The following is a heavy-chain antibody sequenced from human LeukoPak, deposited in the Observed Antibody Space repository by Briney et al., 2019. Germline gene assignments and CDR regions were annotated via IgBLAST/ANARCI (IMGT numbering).Heavy chain of an antibody. CDR3: ARRPPHYSDSSDYQCMLDY. CDR2: ISGSDGST. CDR1: GFTFTNYA. Sequence: GGSLKLSLAPSGFTFTNYAMPWVRQAPGKGLEWVSPISGSDGSTYYADSVKGRFTISRDNSKNTLYLQMNSLRAEDTAVYYCARRPPHYSDSSDYQCMLDYWGQGTLVTVSS. V-gene: IGHV3-23*01. J-gene: IGHJ4*02. D-gene: IGHD3-22*01.